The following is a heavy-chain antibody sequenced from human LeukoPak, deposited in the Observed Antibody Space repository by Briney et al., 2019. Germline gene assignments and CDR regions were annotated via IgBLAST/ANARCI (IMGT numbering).Heavy chain of an antibody. V-gene: IGHV3-23*01. Sequence: KSGGSLRLSCAASGFTFSSYAMSWVRQAPGKGLEWVSAISGSGGSTYYADSVKGRFTISRDNSKNTLYLQMNSLRAEDTAVYYCAKPPLYYYDSSGYYIDHWGQGTLVTVSS. CDR2: ISGSGGST. D-gene: IGHD3-22*01. CDR1: GFTFSSYA. J-gene: IGHJ4*02. CDR3: AKPPLYYYDSSGYYIDH.